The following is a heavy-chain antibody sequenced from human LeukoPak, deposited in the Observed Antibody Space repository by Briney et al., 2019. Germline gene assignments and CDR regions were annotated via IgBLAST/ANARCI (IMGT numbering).Heavy chain of an antibody. J-gene: IGHJ6*02. CDR3: AKVLSYYGSGSYYPRRSSGMDV. D-gene: IGHD3-10*01. V-gene: IGHV3-23*01. CDR1: GFTFSSYA. Sequence: GGSLRLSCAASGFTFSSYAMSWVRQAPGKGLEWVSAISGSGGSTYYADSVKGRFTISRDNSKNTLYLQMNSLRAEDTAVYYCAKVLSYYGSGSYYPRRSSGMDVWGQGTTVTASS. CDR2: ISGSGGST.